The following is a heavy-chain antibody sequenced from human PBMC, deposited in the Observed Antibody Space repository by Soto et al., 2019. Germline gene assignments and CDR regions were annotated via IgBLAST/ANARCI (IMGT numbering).Heavy chain of an antibody. D-gene: IGHD1-1*01. V-gene: IGHV4-39*01. Sequence: SETLSLTCTVSGGSIISSSYYWVWIRQPPGKGLEWIGSIYYSGSTYYNPSLKSRVTISVDTSKNQFSLKLSSVTAADTAVYYCARWPQLEPRFDHWGQGTLVTVSS. CDR3: ARWPQLEPRFDH. CDR1: GGSIISSSYY. J-gene: IGHJ4*02. CDR2: IYYSGST.